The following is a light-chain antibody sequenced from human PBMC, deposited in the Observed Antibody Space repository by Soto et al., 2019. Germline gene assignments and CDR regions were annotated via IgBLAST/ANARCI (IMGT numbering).Light chain of an antibody. CDR1: QSISSW. CDR3: QQYKSFSHT. J-gene: IGKJ2*01. CDR2: KAP. V-gene: IGKV1-5*03. Sequence: DIQMTQSPSTLSASVGDRVTITCRASQSISSWLAWYQQKPGKVPNLLIYKAPSLESGVPSRFSGSGSGTEFTLTISSLQPDDFATYYCQQYKSFSHTFGQGTKLEIK.